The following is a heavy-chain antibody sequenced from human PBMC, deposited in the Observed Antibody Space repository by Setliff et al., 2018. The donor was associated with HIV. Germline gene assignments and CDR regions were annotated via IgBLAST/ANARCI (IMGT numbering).Heavy chain of an antibody. Sequence: SETLSLTCAVSGYSISSGYYWGWIRQPPGKGMEWIGSIYHSGSTYYNPSLKSRVTISVDTSKNQFSLKLSSVTAADTAVYYCAREYCSSTSCYPYDYWGQGTLVTVSS. J-gene: IGHJ4*02. CDR1: GYSISSGYY. D-gene: IGHD2-2*01. CDR2: IYHSGST. CDR3: AREYCSSTSCYPYDY. V-gene: IGHV4-38-2*02.